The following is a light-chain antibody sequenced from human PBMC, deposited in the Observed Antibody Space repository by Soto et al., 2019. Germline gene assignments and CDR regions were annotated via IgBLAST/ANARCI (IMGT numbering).Light chain of an antibody. J-gene: IGKJ3*01. CDR3: QHYGSSPPFT. Sequence: IVFTQSPGTLSLSPGERATLSCRASQSISSNNLAWYHQKPGQAPRLLIYAASARVTGIPDRFSGSGSGTDFTLTISRQEPEDFAVYYCQHYGSSPPFTFGPGTKVDIK. CDR2: AAS. V-gene: IGKV3-20*01. CDR1: QSISSNN.